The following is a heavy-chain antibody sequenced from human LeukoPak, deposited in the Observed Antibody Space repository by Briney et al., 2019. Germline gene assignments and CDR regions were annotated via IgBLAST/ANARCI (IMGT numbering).Heavy chain of an antibody. D-gene: IGHD3-10*01. CDR2: ISSSGSIT. Sequence: GGSLRLSCAASGFTFSDYYMSWIRQAPGKGLEWVSYISSSGSITYYADSVKGRFTNSRDNAKNSLYLQMNSLRAEDTAVYYCARAVRRTYGRSTTVYFNYWGQGTLVTVSS. J-gene: IGHJ4*02. CDR1: GFTFSDYY. V-gene: IGHV3-11*01. CDR3: ARAVRRTYGRSTTVYFNY.